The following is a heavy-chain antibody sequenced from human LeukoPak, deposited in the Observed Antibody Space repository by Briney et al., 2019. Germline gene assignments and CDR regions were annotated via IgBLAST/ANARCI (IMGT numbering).Heavy chain of an antibody. J-gene: IGHJ3*01. V-gene: IGHV4-59*08. CDR2: IYYSGST. CDR3: ARPFSGSYSDAFDL. D-gene: IGHD1-26*01. CDR1: GGSISSYY. Sequence: SETLSLTCTVSGGSISSYYWSWIRQPPGKALEWIGYIYYSGSTNYNPSLSSRVTISVDTSKNQFSLKLRSVTAADTAVYYCARPFSGSYSDAFDLWGQGTMVTVSS.